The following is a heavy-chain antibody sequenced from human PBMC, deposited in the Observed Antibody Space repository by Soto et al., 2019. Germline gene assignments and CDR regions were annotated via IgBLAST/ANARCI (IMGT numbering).Heavy chain of an antibody. V-gene: IGHV4-39*01. CDR2: IYNTRSA. Sequence: SETLSLTCTVSGGSISNSNFYWGWIRQPPGKGLEWIGGIYNTRSAYYNPSLKSRVTISVDTSKNQFSLKLSSVTAADTVMYYCATSYISSSCYTFDYWGQGTLVTVSS. CDR1: GGSISNSNFY. D-gene: IGHD6-13*01. CDR3: ATSYISSSCYTFDY. J-gene: IGHJ4*02.